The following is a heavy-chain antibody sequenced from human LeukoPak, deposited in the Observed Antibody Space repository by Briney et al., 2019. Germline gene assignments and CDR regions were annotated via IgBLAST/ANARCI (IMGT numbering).Heavy chain of an antibody. CDR3: AKLDTLIVVSTDTFDY. V-gene: IGHV3-23*01. CDR1: GFTFSNYA. Sequence: PGGSLRLSCAASGFTFSNYAMSWVRQAPGKGLEWVSVISGTGGNTFYADSVKGRFTISRDNSKNTLYLQMNSLRAEDTAVYYCAKLDTLIVVSTDTFDYWGQGTLVTVSS. J-gene: IGHJ4*02. D-gene: IGHD3-22*01. CDR2: ISGTGGNT.